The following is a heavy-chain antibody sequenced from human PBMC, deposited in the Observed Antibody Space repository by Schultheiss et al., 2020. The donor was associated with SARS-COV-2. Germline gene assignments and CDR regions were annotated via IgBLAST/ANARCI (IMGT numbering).Heavy chain of an antibody. CDR3: AKDASSSGWYLNWYFDL. CDR2: IWYDGSHK. V-gene: IGHV3-33*06. Sequence: GGSLRLSCAASGFTFSSFGMHWVRQAPGKGLEWVAVIWYDGSHKYYADSVNGRFTISRDNSKNTLYLQMDSLRAEDTAVYYCAKDASSSGWYLNWYFDLWGRGTLVTVSS. J-gene: IGHJ2*01. CDR1: GFTFSSFG. D-gene: IGHD6-19*01.